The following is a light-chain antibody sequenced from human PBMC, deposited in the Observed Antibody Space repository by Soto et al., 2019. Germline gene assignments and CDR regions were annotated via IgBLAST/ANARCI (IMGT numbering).Light chain of an antibody. CDR2: AAS. J-gene: IGKJ2*01. CDR1: QSVSSSY. Sequence: EIVLTQSPGTLSLSPGERATLSCRASQSVSSSYLAWYQQKPGQAPRLLIYAASSRATGIPDRFSGSASATDFTLTISRQEPQDFAVYYCQQYGKSPYTFGQGTTLEIK. CDR3: QQYGKSPYT. V-gene: IGKV3-20*01.